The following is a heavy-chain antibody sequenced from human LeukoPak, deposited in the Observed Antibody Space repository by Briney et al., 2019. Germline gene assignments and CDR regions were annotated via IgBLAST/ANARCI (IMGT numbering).Heavy chain of an antibody. D-gene: IGHD3-3*01. Sequence: TGGSLRLSCAASGFTFSSYAMSWVRQALGKGLEWVSAISGSGGSTYYADSVKGRFTISRDNSKNTLYLQMNSLRAEDTAVYYCAKDLKKQTLFCRLRFLECPQGAWGQGTLVTVSS. CDR2: ISGSGGST. CDR3: AKDLKKQTLFCRLRFLECPQGA. J-gene: IGHJ4*02. V-gene: IGHV3-23*01. CDR1: GFTFSSYA.